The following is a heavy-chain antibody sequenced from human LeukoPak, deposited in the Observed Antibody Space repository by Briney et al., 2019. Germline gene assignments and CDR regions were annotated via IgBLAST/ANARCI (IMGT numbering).Heavy chain of an antibody. V-gene: IGHV3-23*01. CDR1: GFTFSTFA. Sequence: GGSLRLSCAASGFTFSTFAMIWVRQPPGKGLEWVSSIFPSGGEIHYADSVRGRFTISRDNSKNTLYLQMNSLRAEDTAVYYCAKEARMITFGGVIVNWGQGTLVTVSS. D-gene: IGHD3-16*02. CDR3: AKEARMITFGGVIVN. CDR2: IFPSGGEI. J-gene: IGHJ4*02.